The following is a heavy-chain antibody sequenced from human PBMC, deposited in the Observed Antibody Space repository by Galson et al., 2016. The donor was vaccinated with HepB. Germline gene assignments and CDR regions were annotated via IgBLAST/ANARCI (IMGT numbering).Heavy chain of an antibody. CDR3: ARVDYGDDY. CDR1: GFSVSSKR. Sequence: SLRLSCAASGFSVSSKRVSWVRQAPGKGLEWVSVIHSGGATYYADSVKGRFTISRDNSKNTLYLQMNSLTVEDTAVYYCARVDYGDDYWGQGTLVTVSS. D-gene: IGHD4-17*01. V-gene: IGHV3-66*01. J-gene: IGHJ4*02. CDR2: IHSGGAT.